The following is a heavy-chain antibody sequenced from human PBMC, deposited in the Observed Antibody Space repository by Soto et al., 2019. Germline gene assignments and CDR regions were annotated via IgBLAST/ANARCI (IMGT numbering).Heavy chain of an antibody. J-gene: IGHJ5*02. CDR3: ARDRIAAAANNWFDP. CDR1: GGTFSSYA. Sequence: ASVKVSCKASGGTFSSYAISWVRQAPGQGLEWMGGIIPIFGTANYAQKFQGRVTITADESTSTAYMELSSLRSEDTAVYYCARDRIAAAANNWFDPWGQGTLVTVSS. V-gene: IGHV1-69*13. D-gene: IGHD6-13*01. CDR2: IIPIFGTA.